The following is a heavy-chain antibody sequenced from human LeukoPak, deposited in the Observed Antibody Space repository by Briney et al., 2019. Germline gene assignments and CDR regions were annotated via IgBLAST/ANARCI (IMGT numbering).Heavy chain of an antibody. J-gene: IGHJ4*02. V-gene: IGHV3-9*01. CDR1: GFTFEDYP. CDR2: ISWNSAST. Sequence: GGSLRLSCEASGFTFEDYPMHWVRQSPGKGLEWVAAISWNSASTGYAASVKGRFTISRDNTKKSLFLQMNSLRPEDSAFYYCGRATLNTFYSWDFWGRGTLVTVSS. D-gene: IGHD3-3*02. CDR3: GRATLNTFYSWDF.